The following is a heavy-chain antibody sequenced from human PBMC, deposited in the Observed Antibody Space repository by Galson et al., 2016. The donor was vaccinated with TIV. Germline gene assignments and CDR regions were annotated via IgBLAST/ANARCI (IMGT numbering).Heavy chain of an antibody. V-gene: IGHV7-4-1*02. J-gene: IGHJ6*02. CDR3: ASLRYGNYYGVDV. CDR1: GYTFSIYG. Sequence: SVKVPCKASGYTFSIYGMNWVRQAPGQGLEWMGWINTATGDPTYAQGFTGRFVFSSDTSVSTTYLQVSSLKAEDTAVYYCASLRYGNYYGVDVWGQGTTVTVSS. D-gene: IGHD3-9*01. CDR2: INTATGDP.